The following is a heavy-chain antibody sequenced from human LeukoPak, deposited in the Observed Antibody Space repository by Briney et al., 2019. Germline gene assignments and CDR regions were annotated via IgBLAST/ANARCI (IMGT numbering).Heavy chain of an antibody. Sequence: GGSLILSCAASGFTFSTYWMHWVRQAPGKGLVWVSCINSDGSSPSYADSVKGRFTISRDNAKNTVYLQMNSLRAEDTAVYYCARWGSSGWYPMDVWGQGTTVTVSS. V-gene: IGHV3-74*01. CDR2: INSDGSSP. CDR1: GFTFSTYW. D-gene: IGHD6-19*01. J-gene: IGHJ6*02. CDR3: ARWGSSGWYPMDV.